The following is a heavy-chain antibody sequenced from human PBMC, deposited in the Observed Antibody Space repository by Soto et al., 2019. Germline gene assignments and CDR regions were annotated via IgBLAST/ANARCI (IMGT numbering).Heavy chain of an antibody. CDR1: GFTFSSYG. CDR3: ARDKIGYDAFDI. V-gene: IGHV3-33*01. J-gene: IGHJ3*02. CDR2: IWYDGSNK. Sequence: PGGSLRLSCAASGFTFSSYGMHWVRQAPGKGLEWVAVIWYDGSNKYYADSVKGRFTISRDNSKNTLYLQMNSLRAEDTAVYYCARDKIGYDAFDIWGQGTMVTVSS. D-gene: IGHD3-16*01.